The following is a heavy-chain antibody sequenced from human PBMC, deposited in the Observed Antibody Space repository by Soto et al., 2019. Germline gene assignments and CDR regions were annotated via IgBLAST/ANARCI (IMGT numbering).Heavy chain of an antibody. D-gene: IGHD2-2*01. Sequence: ASVKVSCKASGFAFITYYIHWVRQAPGQGLEWVGTINPSGGGTSYAEKFQGRITMTRDTSTNTLYMEISSLRSEDTAMYYCARGRYCSSTSCRNYYYYYGMDVWDQGTTVTVSS. CDR3: ARGRYCSSTSCRNYYYYYGMDV. CDR2: INPSGGGT. V-gene: IGHV1-46*01. CDR1: GFAFITYY. J-gene: IGHJ6*02.